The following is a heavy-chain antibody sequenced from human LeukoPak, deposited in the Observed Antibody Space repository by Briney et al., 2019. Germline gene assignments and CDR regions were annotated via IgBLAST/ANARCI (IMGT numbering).Heavy chain of an antibody. J-gene: IGHJ4*02. CDR1: GFKFDDYA. CDR3: AKDSAPGEILSGSFEY. V-gene: IGHV3-9*01. CDR2: ISWHSGSI. D-gene: IGHD3-9*01. Sequence: GRSLRLSCAASGFKFDDYAMHWVRQAPGKGLEWVSGISWHSGSIANADSVKGRFTISRDNAKSSLYLQMNSLRAEDTALYYCAKDSAPGEILSGSFEYWGQGTLVTVSS.